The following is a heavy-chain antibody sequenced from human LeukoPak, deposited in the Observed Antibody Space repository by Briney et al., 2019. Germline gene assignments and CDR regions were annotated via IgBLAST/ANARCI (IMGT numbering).Heavy chain of an antibody. J-gene: IGHJ3*01. Sequence: GGSLRLSCAASGLTFRNYALTWVRQAPGRGLEWVSNITGGGVGTSYADSVKGRFTVYRDNSKNTLYLQMNSLRAGDTAVYYCAKDPNGDYVGAFDSWGQGTLVTVSS. CDR1: GLTFRNYA. CDR2: ITGGGVGT. D-gene: IGHD4-17*01. CDR3: AKDPNGDYVGAFDS. V-gene: IGHV3-23*01.